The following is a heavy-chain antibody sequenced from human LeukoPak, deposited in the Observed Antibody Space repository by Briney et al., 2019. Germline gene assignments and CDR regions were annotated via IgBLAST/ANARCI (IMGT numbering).Heavy chain of an antibody. V-gene: IGHV3-23*01. D-gene: IGHD5-18*01. CDR1: GFTFSSYA. CDR2: ISGSGGTT. Sequence: GGSLRLSCAASGFTFSSYAMTWVRQAPGKGLHWVSAISGSGGTTYYADSVKGRFTISRDNSKNTLYLQMNSLRAEDTALYYCAKGMDTAMVKYDYWGQGTLVTVSS. J-gene: IGHJ4*02. CDR3: AKGMDTAMVKYDY.